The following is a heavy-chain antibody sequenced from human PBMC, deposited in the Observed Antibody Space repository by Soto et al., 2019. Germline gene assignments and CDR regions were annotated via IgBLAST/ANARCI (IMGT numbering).Heavy chain of an antibody. CDR2: ISVYNDNT. V-gene: IGHV1-18*01. CDR1: GYTFTSYG. Sequence: QVQLVQSGAEVKKPGASVKVSCKASGYTFTSYGISWVRQAPGQGLEWMGWISVYNDNTNYAQKLQGRVTLTTDTSTRTAYMELRSLRYDDTAVYYCARDLWQYSGSYCCYWGQGTLVTVSS. D-gene: IGHD1-26*01. J-gene: IGHJ4*02. CDR3: ARDLWQYSGSYCCY.